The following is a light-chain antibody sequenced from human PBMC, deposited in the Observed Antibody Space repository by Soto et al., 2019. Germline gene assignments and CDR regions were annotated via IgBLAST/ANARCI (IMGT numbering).Light chain of an antibody. CDR3: SSYTTSSTPPYV. V-gene: IGLV2-14*01. CDR1: SSDVGGYNY. Sequence: QSVLTQPASVSGSPGQSITISCTGTSSDVGGYNYVSWYQQHPGKAPKLMIYDVSDRPSGVSNRFSSSKSGNTASLTISGLQAEDEGDYYCSSYTTSSTPPYVFGTGTKVTVL. J-gene: IGLJ1*01. CDR2: DVS.